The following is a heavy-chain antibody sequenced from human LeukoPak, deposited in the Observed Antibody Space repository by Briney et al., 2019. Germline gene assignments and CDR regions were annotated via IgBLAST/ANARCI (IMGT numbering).Heavy chain of an antibody. CDR3: ATAYDFWSGYLFDY. J-gene: IGHJ4*02. CDR2: IYPRDGST. V-gene: IGHV1-46*01. Sequence: ASVKVSCKASGYTFTSNYIHWVRQAPGQGLEWMGMIYPRDGSTSYAQKFQGRVTMTEDTSTDTAYTELSSLRSEDTAVYYCATAYDFWSGYLFDYWGQGTLVTVSS. CDR1: GYTFTSNY. D-gene: IGHD3-3*01.